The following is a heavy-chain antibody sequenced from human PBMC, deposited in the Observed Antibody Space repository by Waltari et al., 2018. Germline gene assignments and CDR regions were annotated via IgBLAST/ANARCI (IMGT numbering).Heavy chain of an antibody. Sequence: QVQLVQSGAEVKKPGSSVKVSCKASGGTFSSYAISGVRQAPGQGLEWMGRIIPSRGIANYAQKFQGRVTMTADESTSTADMELSSLRSEDTAVYYWAREGGAYYYGMDVWGQGTTVTVSS. CDR3: AREGGAYYYGMDV. CDR1: GGTFSSYA. J-gene: IGHJ6*02. D-gene: IGHD3-16*01. CDR2: IIPSRGIA. V-gene: IGHV1-69*04.